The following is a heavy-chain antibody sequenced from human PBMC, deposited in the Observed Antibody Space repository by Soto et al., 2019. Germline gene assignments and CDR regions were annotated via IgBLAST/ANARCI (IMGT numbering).Heavy chain of an antibody. J-gene: IGHJ5*02. V-gene: IGHV3-23*01. Sequence: EVQLLESGGSLVQPGESLRLSCAGSGFTFSSYAIGWVRQAPGKGLEWVSSISGSGDSTYYADSVKGRFTISRDNSKNTLYLRRNSLRAEDTAVYYCAPDSSRPFPNWFDPWGQGTLVTVSS. CDR2: ISGSGDST. CDR3: APDSSRPFPNWFDP. CDR1: GFTFSSYA. D-gene: IGHD3-22*01.